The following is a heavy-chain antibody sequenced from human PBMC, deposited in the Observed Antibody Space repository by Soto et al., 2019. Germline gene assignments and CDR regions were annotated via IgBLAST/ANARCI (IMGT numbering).Heavy chain of an antibody. CDR3: ARHPQLTFPQVPDWYFDY. D-gene: IGHD3-16*01. J-gene: IGHJ4*02. V-gene: IGHV4-59*08. CDR2: IYYSGST. Sequence: QVQLQESGPGLVKPSETLSLTCTVSGGSISSYYWSWIRQPPGKGLEWIGYIYYSGSTNYNPSLKSRVTISVDTSKNQFSLKLSSVTAADTAVYYCARHPQLTFPQVPDWYFDYWGQGTLVTVSS. CDR1: GGSISSYY.